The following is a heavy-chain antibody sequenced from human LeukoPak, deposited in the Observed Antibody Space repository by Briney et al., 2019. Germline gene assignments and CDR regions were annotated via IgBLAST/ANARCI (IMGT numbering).Heavy chain of an antibody. CDR3: ASEIRRYCGGACYGPFDP. CDR2: ISYDGSNK. D-gene: IGHD2-21*02. J-gene: IGHJ5*02. CDR1: GFTFSSYA. V-gene: IGHV3-30*04. Sequence: RSGGSLRLSCVASGFTFSSYAMHWVRQAPGKGLEWVAVISYDGSNKYNAESVKGRFTISRDNSKNTMYLQMNSLRAEDTAVYYCASEIRRYCGGACYGPFDPWGQGTLVTVSS.